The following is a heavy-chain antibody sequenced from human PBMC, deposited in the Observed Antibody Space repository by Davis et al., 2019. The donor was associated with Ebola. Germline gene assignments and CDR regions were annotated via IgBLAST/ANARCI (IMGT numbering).Heavy chain of an antibody. D-gene: IGHD5-24*01. CDR3: AKGSEGYIKGAFDY. CDR2: VSWNSGSI. Sequence: SLKISCAASGFTFDDYAMHWVRQAPGKGLEWVSGVSWNSGSIDYGDSVKGRFTISRDNAKNSVYLQMHSLRADDTALYYCAKGSEGYIKGAFDYWGQGTLVTVSS. V-gene: IGHV3-9*01. CDR1: GFTFDDYA. J-gene: IGHJ4*02.